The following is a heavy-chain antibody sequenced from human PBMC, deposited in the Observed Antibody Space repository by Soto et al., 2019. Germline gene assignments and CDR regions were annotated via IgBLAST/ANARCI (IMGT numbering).Heavy chain of an antibody. D-gene: IGHD3-16*01. V-gene: IGHV1-24*01. CDR3: ATSYLLNYDYIWGSLGY. CDR1: GYTLTELS. J-gene: IGHJ4*02. Sequence: QVQLVQSGAEVKKPGASAKVSCKVSGYTLTELSMHWVRQAPGKGLEWMGGFDPEDGETIYAPKFQGRVTMTEDTSTYTAYMELSSLRSEDTAVYYCATSYLLNYDYIWGSLGYWGQGTLVTVSS. CDR2: FDPEDGET.